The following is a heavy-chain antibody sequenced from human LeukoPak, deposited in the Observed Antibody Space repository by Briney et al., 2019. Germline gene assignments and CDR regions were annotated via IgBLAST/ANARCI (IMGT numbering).Heavy chain of an antibody. CDR2: ISSSGTTL. J-gene: IGHJ4*02. D-gene: IGHD3-16*01. V-gene: IGHV3-11*01. Sequence: GGSLRLFCAASGFTFSDYYMSWIRESPGEGLEWVSYISSSGTTLYYADSLQGRFTISRDNAKNSLYLQMNSLRDDDTAIYYCVRVPPSTLMLTAFDYWGQGTLVTVSS. CDR1: GFTFSDYY. CDR3: VRVPPSTLMLTAFDY.